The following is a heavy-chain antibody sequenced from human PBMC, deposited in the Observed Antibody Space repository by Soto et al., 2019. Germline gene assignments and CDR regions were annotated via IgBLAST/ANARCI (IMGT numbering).Heavy chain of an antibody. Sequence: PSETLSLTCTVSGGSISSGGYYWSWIRQHPGKGLEWIGYIYYSGSTYYNPSLKSRVTISVDTSKNQFSLKLSSVTAADTAVYYCARALSARLHAFDIWGQGTMVTVSS. V-gene: IGHV4-31*03. CDR2: IYYSGST. J-gene: IGHJ3*02. D-gene: IGHD3-16*01. CDR1: GGSISSGGYY. CDR3: ARALSARLHAFDI.